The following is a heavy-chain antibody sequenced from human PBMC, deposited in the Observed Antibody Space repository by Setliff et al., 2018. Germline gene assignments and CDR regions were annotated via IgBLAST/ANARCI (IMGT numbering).Heavy chain of an antibody. CDR2: SNTNTGNP. V-gene: IGHV7-4-1*02. J-gene: IGHJ4*02. D-gene: IGHD6-19*01. Sequence: ASVPVPCQASEYSFTSYPMTWVRQAPGQGLEWLGWSNTNTGNPTYAQGFTRRFVFFLDTSVSTAYLQISSLQAEDTAVYYCARLAGLRAAIDDWGQGTLVTVSS. CDR1: EYSFTSYP. CDR3: ARLAGLRAAIDD.